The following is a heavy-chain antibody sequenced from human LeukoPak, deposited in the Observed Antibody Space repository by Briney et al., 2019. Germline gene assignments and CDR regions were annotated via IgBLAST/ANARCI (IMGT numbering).Heavy chain of an antibody. CDR2: ISGSGNTI. J-gene: IGHJ4*02. D-gene: IGHD4/OR15-4a*01. CDR3: ARDTLGEGEDANYAVYYFDY. CDR1: GFTFSNYE. V-gene: IGHV3-48*03. Sequence: PGGSLRFSCAASGFTFSNYETNWVRQAPGKGLEWVSYISGSGNTIHYADSVKGRFTISRDNAKNSLYLQMNSLRAEDTAVYYCARDTLGEGEDANYAVYYFDYWGQGSVVTVSS.